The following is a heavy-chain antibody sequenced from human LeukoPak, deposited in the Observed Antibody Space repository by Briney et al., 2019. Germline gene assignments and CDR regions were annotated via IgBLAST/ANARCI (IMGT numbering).Heavy chain of an antibody. J-gene: IGHJ5*02. CDR3: ARTSFDFWSGRNWFDP. CDR1: GGSISSSSYY. V-gene: IGHV4-39*01. Sequence: PSETLSLTCTVSGGSISSSSYYWGWIRQPPGKGLEWIGIIYYSGSTYYNPSLKSRVTISVDTSKNQFSLKLSSVTAADTAFYYCARTSFDFWSGRNWFDPWGQGTLVIVSS. CDR2: IYYSGST. D-gene: IGHD3-3*01.